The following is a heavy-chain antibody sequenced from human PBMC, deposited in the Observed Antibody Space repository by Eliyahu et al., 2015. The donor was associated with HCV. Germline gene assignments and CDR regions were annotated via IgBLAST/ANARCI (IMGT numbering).Heavy chain of an antibody. V-gene: IGHV4-39*01. D-gene: IGHD2-15*01. Sequence: QLQLQESGPGLVKPSETLSLTCXVSGGSXSSSSXYWGWIRQPPGKGLXWIGSIYYSGSTYYNPSLKSRVTISVDTSKNQFSLKLSSVTAADTAVYYCARRPLREVAARLRGYYFDYWGQGTLVTVSS. CDR1: GGSXSSSSXY. CDR2: IYYSGST. CDR3: ARRPLREVAARLRGYYFDY. J-gene: IGHJ4*02.